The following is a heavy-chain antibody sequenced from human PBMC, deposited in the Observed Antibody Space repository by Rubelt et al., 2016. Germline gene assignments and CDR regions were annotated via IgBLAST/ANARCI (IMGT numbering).Heavy chain of an antibody. CDR1: GFTVSSNY. J-gene: IGHJ4*02. CDR2: FSYSGST. CDR3: AREIRVIGRSYYFDF. D-gene: IGHD3-16*02. V-gene: IGHV4-59*02. Sequence: VQLVESGGGLIQPGGSLRLSCAASGFTVSSNYMSWVRQAPWKGLEWIGSFSYSGSTYYNPSLKRQVTISVNTSKNQFSLKLSSVTAADTAVYYCAREIRVIGRSYYFDFWSQGTLVTVSS.